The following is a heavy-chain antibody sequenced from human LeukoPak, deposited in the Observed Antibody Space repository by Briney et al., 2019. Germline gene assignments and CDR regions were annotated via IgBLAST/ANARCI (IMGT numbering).Heavy chain of an antibody. Sequence: GGSLRLSCAASGFTFSSYAMSWVHQAPGKGLEWVSIISGSGDTTYYADSVKDRFTISRDNSKNTLYLQMNSLRAEDMAVYYCAKVARYGSGWELDYWGQGTLVTVSS. CDR3: AKVARYGSGWELDY. CDR1: GFTFSSYA. J-gene: IGHJ4*02. V-gene: IGHV3-23*01. CDR2: ISGSGDTT. D-gene: IGHD2-15*01.